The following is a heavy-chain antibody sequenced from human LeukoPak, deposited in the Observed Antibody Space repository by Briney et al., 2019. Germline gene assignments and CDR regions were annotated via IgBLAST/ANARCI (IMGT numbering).Heavy chain of an antibody. V-gene: IGHV3-21*01. Sequence: GGSLRLSCAASGFTFSSYSMNWVRQAPGKGLEWVSSISSSSSYIYYADSVKGRFTISRDNAKNSLYLQMNSLRAEDTAVYYCARDFYGGYYYYYYYMDVWGKGTTVTISS. CDR1: GFTFSSYS. D-gene: IGHD4-23*01. J-gene: IGHJ6*03. CDR3: ARDFYGGYYYYYYYMDV. CDR2: ISSSSSYI.